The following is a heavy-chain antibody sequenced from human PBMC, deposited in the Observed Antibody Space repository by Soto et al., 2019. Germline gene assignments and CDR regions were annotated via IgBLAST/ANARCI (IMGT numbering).Heavy chain of an antibody. Sequence: GESLKISCKGSGYSFTSYWISWVRQMPGKGLEWMGRIDPSDSYTNYSPSFQGHVTTSADKSISTAYLQWSSLKASDTAMYYCARGTTYYYDSSGYYWDDYWGQGTLVTVSS. CDR1: GYSFTSYW. CDR3: ARGTTYYYDSSGYYWDDY. J-gene: IGHJ4*02. CDR2: IDPSDSYT. D-gene: IGHD3-22*01. V-gene: IGHV5-10-1*01.